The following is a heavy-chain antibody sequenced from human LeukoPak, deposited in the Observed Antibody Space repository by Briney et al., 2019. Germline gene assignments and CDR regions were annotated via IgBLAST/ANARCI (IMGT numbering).Heavy chain of an antibody. Sequence: PGGSLRLSCAASGFTFSAYSMNWVRQAPGKGLEWVSAIGTAGDPYYPGSVKGRFTISRENAKNSLYLQMNSLRAGDTAVYYCARGGCGGDCFDVWGQGTTVTVSS. V-gene: IGHV3-13*05. D-gene: IGHD2-21*02. CDR1: GFTFSAYS. CDR2: IGTAGDP. J-gene: IGHJ6*02. CDR3: ARGGCGGDCFDV.